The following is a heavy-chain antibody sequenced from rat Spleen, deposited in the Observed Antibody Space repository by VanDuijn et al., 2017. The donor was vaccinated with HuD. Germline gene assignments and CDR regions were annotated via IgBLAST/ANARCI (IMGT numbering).Heavy chain of an antibody. CDR2: IWTGGST. CDR1: GFSLTSYN. Sequence: QVQLKESGPGLVQPSQTLSLTCTVSGFSLTSYNVHWVRQPTGKGLEWMGIIWTGGSTDYNSALKSRLSISRDTSKSQVLLKMNGLQTEDIATYYCARDYYGFPDYWGQGVMVTVSS. CDR3: ARDYYGFPDY. V-gene: IGHV2-30*01. D-gene: IGHD1-7*01. J-gene: IGHJ2*01.